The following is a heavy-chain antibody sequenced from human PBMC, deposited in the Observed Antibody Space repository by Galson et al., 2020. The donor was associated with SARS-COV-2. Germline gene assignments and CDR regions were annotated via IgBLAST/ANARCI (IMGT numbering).Heavy chain of an antibody. CDR3: ARDTYKSWYFDI. V-gene: IGHV6-1*01. Sequence: SQTLSLTCVISGDSLSSNSASCNWIRQSPSRGLEWLGRTFYRSKWHEDYAESMQSRLSINADTSKNQFSLDLNSVTPEDTAVYYCARDTYKSWYFDIWSRDTLVTVSS. D-gene: IGHD1-20*01. CDR2: TFYRSKWHE. CDR1: GDSLSSNSAS. J-gene: IGHJ2*01.